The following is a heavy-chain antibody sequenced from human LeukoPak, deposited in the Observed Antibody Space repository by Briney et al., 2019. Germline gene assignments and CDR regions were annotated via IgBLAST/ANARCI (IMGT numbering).Heavy chain of an antibody. CDR1: GYTFTSYG. CDR3: AREVAVAGTSYEIDY. J-gene: IGHJ4*02. CDR2: ISAYNGNT. Sequence: ASVKVSCKASGYTFTSYGISWVRQAPGQGLEWMGWISAYNGNTNYAQKLQGRGTMTTDTSTSTAYMELRSLRSDDTAVYYCAREVAVAGTSYEIDYWGQGTLVTVSS. D-gene: IGHD6-19*01. V-gene: IGHV1-18*01.